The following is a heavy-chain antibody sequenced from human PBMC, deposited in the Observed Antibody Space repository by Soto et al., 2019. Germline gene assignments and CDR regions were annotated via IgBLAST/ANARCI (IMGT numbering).Heavy chain of an antibody. V-gene: IGHV1-46*01. J-gene: IGHJ3*02. D-gene: IGHD1-20*01. CDR2: INPSGGST. CDR1: GYTFTSYY. CDR3: ASFFFAVSDAFDI. Sequence: GASVKVSCKASGYTFTSYYMHWVRQAPGQGLEWMGIINPSGGSTSYAQKFQGRVTMTRDTSTRTVYMELSSLRSEDTAVYYCASFFFAVSDAFDIWGQGTMVTVSS.